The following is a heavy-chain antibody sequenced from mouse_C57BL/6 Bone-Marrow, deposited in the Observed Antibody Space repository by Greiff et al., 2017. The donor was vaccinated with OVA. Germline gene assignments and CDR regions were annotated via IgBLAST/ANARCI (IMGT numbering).Heavy chain of an antibody. V-gene: IGHV1-54*01. J-gene: IGHJ4*01. D-gene: IGHD3-3*01. CDR2: INPGSGGT. CDR3: ARGDFYAMDY. CDR1: GYAFTNYL. Sequence: QVQLQQSGAELVRPGTSVKVSCKASGYAFTNYLIEWVKQRPGQGLEWIGVINPGSGGTHYNEKLQGKATLTADKSSSTAYMQLSRLTSEDSAVYFGARGDFYAMDYWGQGTSVTLSS.